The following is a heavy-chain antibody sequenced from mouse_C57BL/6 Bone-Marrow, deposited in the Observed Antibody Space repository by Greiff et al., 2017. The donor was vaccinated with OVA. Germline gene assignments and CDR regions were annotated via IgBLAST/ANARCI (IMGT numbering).Heavy chain of an antibody. D-gene: IGHD2-4*01. CDR1: GFNIKDYY. J-gene: IGHJ4*01. CDR3: TTNGITTFYYYAMDY. Sequence: EVQLQQSGAELVRPGASVKLSCTASGFNIKDYYMHWVKQRPEQGLEWIGRIDPEDGDTEYAPKFQGKATMTADTSSNTAYLQLSSLTSEDTAVYYCTTNGITTFYYYAMDYWGQGTSVTVSS. CDR2: IDPEDGDT. V-gene: IGHV14-1*01.